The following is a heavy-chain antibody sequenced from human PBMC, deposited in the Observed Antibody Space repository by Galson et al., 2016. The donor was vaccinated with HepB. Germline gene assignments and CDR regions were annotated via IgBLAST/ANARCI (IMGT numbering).Heavy chain of an antibody. D-gene: IGHD4-23*01. J-gene: IGHJ3*01. V-gene: IGHV5-10-1*01. CDR1: GYRFSSYW. CDR3: ARQRTTVEIADDCYDV. Sequence: QSGAEVKKPGESLTISCKASGYRFSSYWITWVRQMPGKGLEWVGRIDPMDSHPKYSPSFQGHVIISTDKSISTVYLQWRSLKASDTAMYYCARQRTTVEIADDCYDVWGQGTMVSVSS. CDR2: IDPMDSHP.